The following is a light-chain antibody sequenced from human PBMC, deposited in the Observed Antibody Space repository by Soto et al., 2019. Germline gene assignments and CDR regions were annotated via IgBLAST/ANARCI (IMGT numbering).Light chain of an antibody. J-gene: IGKJ4*01. V-gene: IGKV1-33*01. CDR1: QSISNY. Sequence: DIQMTQAPSTVSASVGDRVTITCRASQSISNYLNWYQQKPGKAPKLLIYDASNLEAGVPSRFSGSGSGTDFTFTISSLQPEDIATYYCQQYDNLPLTFGGGTKVDI. CDR3: QQYDNLPLT. CDR2: DAS.